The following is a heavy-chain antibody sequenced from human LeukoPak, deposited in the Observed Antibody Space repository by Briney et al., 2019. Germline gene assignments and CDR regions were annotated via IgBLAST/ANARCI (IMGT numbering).Heavy chain of an antibody. D-gene: IGHD2-2*02. V-gene: IGHV3-23*01. J-gene: IGHJ6*02. CDR1: GFTLSSYA. Sequence: GGSLRLSCTGSGFTLSSYAMSWVRQAPGKGLEWVSAISSSGGATYYADSVKGRFTISRDNSKSTLSLQMNSLRAEDTAVYYCAKYCISSSCYSPYYGMDVWGQGTTVTVSS. CDR2: ISSSGGAT. CDR3: AKYCISSSCYSPYYGMDV.